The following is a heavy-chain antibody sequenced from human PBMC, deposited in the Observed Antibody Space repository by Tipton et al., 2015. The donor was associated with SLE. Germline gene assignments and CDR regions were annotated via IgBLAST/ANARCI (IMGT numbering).Heavy chain of an antibody. CDR3: AKDRGYGGAFFDC. Sequence: SLRLSCAASGFTFSSYGMHWVRQAPGKGLEWVAVIWYDGSNKYYADSVKGRFTISRDNSKNTLYLQMNSLRAEDTAVYYCAKDRGYGGAFFDCWGQGTLVTVSS. CDR2: IWYDGSNK. CDR1: GFTFSSYG. J-gene: IGHJ4*02. D-gene: IGHD2-21*01. V-gene: IGHV3-33*06.